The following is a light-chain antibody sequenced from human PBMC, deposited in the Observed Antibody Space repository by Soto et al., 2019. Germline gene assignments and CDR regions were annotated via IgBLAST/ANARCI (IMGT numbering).Light chain of an antibody. V-gene: IGLV2-14*01. Sequence: ALTQPASVSGSLGQSITISCTGTSSDIGGYNYVSWYQQHPDKAPKLMLYEVTTRPSGVSNRFSGSKSGNTASLTISGLQAEDEADYYCSSYTSSSTLLYVFGTGTKVTVL. J-gene: IGLJ1*01. CDR3: SSYTSSSTLLYV. CDR2: EVT. CDR1: SSDIGGYNY.